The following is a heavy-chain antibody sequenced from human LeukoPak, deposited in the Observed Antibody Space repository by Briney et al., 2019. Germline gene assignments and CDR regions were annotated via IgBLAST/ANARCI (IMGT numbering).Heavy chain of an antibody. D-gene: IGHD3-22*01. CDR3: ARAFYYDSSGYYYHFDY. CDR2: MNPNSGNT. V-gene: IGHV1-8*01. CDR1: GYTFTSYD. J-gene: IGHJ4*02. Sequence: ASVKVSCKASGYTFTSYDINWVRQAIGQGLEWMGWMNPNSGNTGYAQKFQGRVTMTRNTSISTAYMELSSLRSEDTAVYYCARAFYYDSSGYYYHFDYWGQGTLVTVSS.